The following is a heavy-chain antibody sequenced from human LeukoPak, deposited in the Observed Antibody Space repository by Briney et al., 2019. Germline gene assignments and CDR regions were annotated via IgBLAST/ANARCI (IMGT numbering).Heavy chain of an antibody. J-gene: IGHJ4*02. CDR1: GFTFSSYS. D-gene: IGHD3-22*01. V-gene: IGHV3-21*01. CDR2: ISSSSTYI. Sequence: GGSLRLSCAASGFTFSSYSMNWVRQAPGKGLEWVSSISSSSTYIYYADSVKGRFTISRDNAKNSLYLQMDSLRAEDTAVYYCARGDDYDIRYYFDYWGQGTLVTVSS. CDR3: ARGDDYDIRYYFDY.